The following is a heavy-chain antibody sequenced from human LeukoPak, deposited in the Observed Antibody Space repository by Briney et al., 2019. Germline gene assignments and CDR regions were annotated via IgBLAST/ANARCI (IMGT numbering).Heavy chain of an antibody. J-gene: IGHJ4*02. CDR2: IYYSGST. CDR1: GGSISSSSYY. Sequence: SETLSLTCTVSGGSISSSSYYWGWIRQPPGKGLEWIGSIYYSGSTYYNPSLKSRVTISVDTSKNQFSLKLSSVTAADTAVYYCARDRGGPLDYWGQGTLVTVSS. V-gene: IGHV4-39*07. CDR3: ARDRGGPLDY. D-gene: IGHD2-15*01.